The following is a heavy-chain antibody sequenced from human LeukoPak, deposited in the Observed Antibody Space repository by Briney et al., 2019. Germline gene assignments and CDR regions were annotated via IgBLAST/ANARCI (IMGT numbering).Heavy chain of an antibody. D-gene: IGHD6-13*01. CDR3: ARDLEAANAYYFDY. CDR1: GFTVITNY. CDR2: IYSGGST. Sequence: GGSLRLSCAASGFTVITNYMSWVRQAPGKGLEWVSVIYSGGSTYYADSVKGRFTISRDNSKNTVYLQMNSLRAEDTAVYYCARDLEAANAYYFDYWGQGTMVTVSS. J-gene: IGHJ4*02. V-gene: IGHV3-53*01.